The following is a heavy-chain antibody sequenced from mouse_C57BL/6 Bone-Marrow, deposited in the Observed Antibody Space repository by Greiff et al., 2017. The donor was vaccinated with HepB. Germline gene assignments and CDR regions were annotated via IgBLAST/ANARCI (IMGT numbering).Heavy chain of an antibody. Sequence: EVKLMESGGGLVKPGGSLKLSCAASGFTFSSYAMSWVRQTPEKRLEWVATISDGGSYTYYPDNVKGRFTISRDNAKNNLYLQMSHLKSEDTAMYYCASHSYGSSHLAWFAYWGQGTLVTVSA. D-gene: IGHD1-1*01. CDR3: ASHSYGSSHLAWFAY. CDR1: GFTFSSYA. V-gene: IGHV5-4*03. CDR2: ISDGGSYT. J-gene: IGHJ3*01.